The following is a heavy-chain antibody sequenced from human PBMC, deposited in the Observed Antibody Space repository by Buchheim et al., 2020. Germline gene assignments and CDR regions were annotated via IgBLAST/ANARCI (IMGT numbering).Heavy chain of an antibody. V-gene: IGHV3-7*01. J-gene: IGHJ6*02. CDR2: IKQDGSEK. CDR1: GFIFTAYW. Sequence: EEQLVESGGDLVQPGGSLRLSCAASGFIFTAYWMSWVRQAPGKGLEWVANIKQDGSEKYYVDSVKGRFTISRDKAKNSLYLQMNSLRAEDTAVYYCARDRGIRGMDVWGQGTT. D-gene: IGHD3-10*01. CDR3: ARDRGIRGMDV.